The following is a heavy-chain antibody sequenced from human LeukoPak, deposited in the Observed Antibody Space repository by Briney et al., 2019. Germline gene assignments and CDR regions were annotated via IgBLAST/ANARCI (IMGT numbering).Heavy chain of an antibody. D-gene: IGHD2/OR15-2a*01. CDR2: IYYSGST. CDR3: ARHRAPTVIVWFDP. CDR1: GGSISSSSYY. Sequence: SEAPSLTCTVSGGSISSSSYYWGWIRQPPGKGLEWIGSIYYSGSTYYNPSLKSRVTISVDTSKNQFSLKLSSVTAADTAVYYCARHRAPTVIVWFDPWGQGTLVTVSS. V-gene: IGHV4-39*01. J-gene: IGHJ5*02.